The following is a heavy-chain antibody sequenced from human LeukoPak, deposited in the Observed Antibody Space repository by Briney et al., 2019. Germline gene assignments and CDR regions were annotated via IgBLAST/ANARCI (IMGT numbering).Heavy chain of an antibody. V-gene: IGHV3-30*18. J-gene: IGHJ4*02. CDR3: ANSPHLCRSSWVGWYDY. CDR2: ISYDGSNK. Sequence: GRSLRLSCAASGFTFSSYDMHWVRQAPGKGLEWVAVISYDGSNKYYADSVKGRFTISRDNSKHSPHMQMNRLRSDDAAVLFCANSPHLCRSSWVGWYDYGGQGTLVTVSS. D-gene: IGHD6-13*01. CDR1: GFTFSSYD.